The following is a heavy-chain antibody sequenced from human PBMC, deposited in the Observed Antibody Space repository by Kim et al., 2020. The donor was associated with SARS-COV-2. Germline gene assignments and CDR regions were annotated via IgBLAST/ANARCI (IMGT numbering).Heavy chain of an antibody. CDR2: IYYSGST. CDR3: ARVWGSRYSYPSGYFDI. J-gene: IGHJ3*02. Sequence: SETLSLTCTVSGGSISSYYWSWIRQPPGKGLEWIGYIYYSGSTNYNPYLKSRVTITVDTSKNQFPLKLSSVTAVDTAVYYCARVWGSRYSYPSGYFDIWGQGTMVTVSS. V-gene: IGHV4-59*01. CDR1: GGSISSYY. D-gene: IGHD5-18*01.